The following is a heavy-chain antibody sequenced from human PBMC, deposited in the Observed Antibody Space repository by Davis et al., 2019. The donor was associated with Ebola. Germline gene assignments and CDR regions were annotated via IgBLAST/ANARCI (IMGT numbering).Heavy chain of an antibody. D-gene: IGHD5-24*01. CDR3: ARRTRSAMSTIFHDAFDI. CDR1: GGSISSYY. CDR2: IYYSGST. Sequence: SETLSLTCTVSGGSISSYYWSWIRQPPGKGLEWIGYIYYSGSTNYNPSLKSRVTISEDTSKNQFSLKVHSVTAADTAVYYCARRTRSAMSTIFHDAFDIWGQGTMVTVSS. J-gene: IGHJ3*02. V-gene: IGHV4-59*08.